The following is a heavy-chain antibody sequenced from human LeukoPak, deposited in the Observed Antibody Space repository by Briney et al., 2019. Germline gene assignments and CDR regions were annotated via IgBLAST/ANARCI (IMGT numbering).Heavy chain of an antibody. CDR2: IWYDGSNK. CDR3: ARAATVVAAFDY. CDR1: GFTFSSYG. J-gene: IGHJ4*02. D-gene: IGHD2-15*01. V-gene: IGHV3-33*01. Sequence: GRSLRLSCAASGFTFSSYGMHWVRQAPGKGLEWVAVIWYDGSNKYYADSVKGRFTISRDNSKNTLYLQMNSLRAEDTAVYYCARAATVVAAFDYWGQGTLVTVSS.